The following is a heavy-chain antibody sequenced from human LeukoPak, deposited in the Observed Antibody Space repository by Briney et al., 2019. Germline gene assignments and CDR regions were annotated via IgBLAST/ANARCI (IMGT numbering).Heavy chain of an antibody. Sequence: SETLSLTCTVSGGAISSSSYYWGWIRQSPGEGLEWIGSLYYNGRTYYNPSLKSRVTISVDTSKNQFSLKLTSVTAADTATYYCTRTPPATHYDFWSGSYTGWFDPWGQGTLVTVSS. D-gene: IGHD3-3*01. V-gene: IGHV4-39*01. CDR2: LYYNGRT. CDR1: GGAISSSSYY. J-gene: IGHJ5*02. CDR3: TRTPPATHYDFWSGSYTGWFDP.